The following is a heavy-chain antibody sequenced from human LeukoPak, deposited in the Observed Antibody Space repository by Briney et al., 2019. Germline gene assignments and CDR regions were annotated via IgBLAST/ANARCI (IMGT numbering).Heavy chain of an antibody. J-gene: IGHJ6*02. CDR2: IIPILGIA. D-gene: IGHD3-22*01. CDR1: GGTFSSYA. V-gene: IGHV1-69*04. Sequence: SVKVSCKASGGTFSSYAISWVRQAPGQGLEWMGRIIPILGIANYAQKFQGRVTITADKSTGTAYMELSSLRSEDTAVYYCASYRYYDSSGYFIYGMDVWGQGTTVTVSS. CDR3: ASYRYYDSSGYFIYGMDV.